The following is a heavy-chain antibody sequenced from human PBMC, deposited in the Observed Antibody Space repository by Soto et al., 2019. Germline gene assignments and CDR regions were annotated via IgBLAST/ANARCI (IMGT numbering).Heavy chain of an antibody. CDR2: ISAYNGNT. CDR3: ARDGSLVVVAATYYYYYGMDV. D-gene: IGHD2-15*01. V-gene: IGHV1-18*01. CDR1: GYTFTSYG. Sequence: ASVKVSCTASGYTFTSYGISWVRQAPGQGLEWMGWISAYNGNTNYAQKLQGRVTMTTDTSTSTAYMELRSLRSDDTAVYYCARDGSLVVVAATYYYYYGMDVWGQGTTVTVSS. J-gene: IGHJ6*02.